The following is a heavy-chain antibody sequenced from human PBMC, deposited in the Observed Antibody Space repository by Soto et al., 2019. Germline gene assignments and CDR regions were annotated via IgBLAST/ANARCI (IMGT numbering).Heavy chain of an antibody. Sequence: GGSLRLSSAASGFTFSNYWMIWVRQAPGKGLEWVAKINQGGSEKWSADSVKGRFTISRDDAKNSLYLQMNSLRAEDTAVYYCARDLGYYDSSGYFDYWGQGTLVTVSS. J-gene: IGHJ4*02. CDR1: GFTFSNYW. D-gene: IGHD3-22*01. CDR3: ARDLGYYDSSGYFDY. CDR2: INQGGSEK. V-gene: IGHV3-7*03.